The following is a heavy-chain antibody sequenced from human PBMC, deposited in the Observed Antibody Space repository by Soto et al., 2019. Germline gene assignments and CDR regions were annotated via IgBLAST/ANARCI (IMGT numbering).Heavy chain of an antibody. J-gene: IGHJ4*02. V-gene: IGHV2-26*01. D-gene: IGHD2-2*02. CDR3: ALLQDLRYCSSTSCYTVDY. Sequence: QVTLKESGPVLVKPTETLTLTCTVSGFSLSNARMGVSWIRQPPGKALEWLAHIFSNDEKSYSTSLKSRLTISKDTSKSQVVLTMTNMDPVDIATYYCALLQDLRYCSSTSCYTVDYWGRGTLVTVSS. CDR2: IFSNDEK. CDR1: GFSLSNARMG.